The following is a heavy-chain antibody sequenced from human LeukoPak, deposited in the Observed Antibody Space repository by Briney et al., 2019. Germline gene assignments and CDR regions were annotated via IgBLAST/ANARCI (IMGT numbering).Heavy chain of an antibody. CDR2: IYYSGST. V-gene: IGHV4-59*01. CDR3: ARGEYSSSYSPLNY. Sequence: SETLSLTCTVSGGSLSSYYWSWIRQPPRKGLEWIGYIYYSGSTNYNPSLKSRVTISVDTSKNQFSLKLSSVTAADTAVYYCARGEYSSSYSPLNYWGQGTLVTVSS. CDR1: GGSLSSYY. D-gene: IGHD6-6*01. J-gene: IGHJ4*02.